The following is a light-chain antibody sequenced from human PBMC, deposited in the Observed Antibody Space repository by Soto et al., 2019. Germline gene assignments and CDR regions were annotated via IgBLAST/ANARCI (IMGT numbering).Light chain of an antibody. Sequence: EIVMTQSPATLSVSPGDRCTRSCTAIQSVNSDLAWYQQKPGQSPSLLIYGASTRATGVPARFSGSGSGTEFTLTITSLQSEDFAIYYCQQYNNWPPYTVGQGTKVDIK. CDR3: QQYNNWPPYT. CDR1: QSVNSD. V-gene: IGKV3-15*01. CDR2: GAS. J-gene: IGKJ2*01.